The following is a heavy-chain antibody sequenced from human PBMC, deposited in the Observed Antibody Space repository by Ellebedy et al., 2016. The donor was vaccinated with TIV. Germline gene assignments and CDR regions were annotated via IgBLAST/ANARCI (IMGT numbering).Heavy chain of an antibody. Sequence: GESLKISCAASGFTFRSYWMSWVRQVPGKGLEWVANIYQDGSEKYYVDSVKGRFTISRDNAKNSLYLQMNSLRVEDTAVYYCARRGSYGDYAVQINNWFDRWGQGTLVTVYS. CDR3: ARRGSYGDYAVQINNWFDR. D-gene: IGHD3-16*01. CDR2: IYQDGSEK. CDR1: GFTFRSYW. V-gene: IGHV3-7*01. J-gene: IGHJ5*02.